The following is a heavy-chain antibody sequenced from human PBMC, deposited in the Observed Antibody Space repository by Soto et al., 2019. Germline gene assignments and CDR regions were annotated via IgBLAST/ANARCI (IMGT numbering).Heavy chain of an antibody. J-gene: IGHJ4*02. V-gene: IGHV1-18*04. Sequence: QVQLVQSGAEVKKPGASVKVSCKASGYSFTSFGITWVRQAPGQGLEWMGWISAYNGNTNYAQNLQGRVNMTTDRSTNTVYMELRSLTPDHTAVYYCARDRGDTAMVTFNFWGQGTLVIVSS. CDR1: GYSFTSFG. CDR3: ARDRGDTAMVTFNF. D-gene: IGHD5-18*01. CDR2: ISAYNGNT.